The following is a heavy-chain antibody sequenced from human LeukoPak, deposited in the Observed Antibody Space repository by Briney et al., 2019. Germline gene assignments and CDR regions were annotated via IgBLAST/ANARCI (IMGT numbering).Heavy chain of an antibody. CDR1: GFTFTNAW. Sequence: GGSLRLSCAASGFTFTNAWMSWVRQAPGKGLEWVGHIKSKTDGGTTDHAAPVKGRFTISRDDSKNTLYLQMNSLKTEDTAVYYCTTEYYRNYHLRIDVWGKGTTVTVSS. D-gene: IGHD4-11*01. CDR2: IKSKTDGGTT. J-gene: IGHJ6*04. CDR3: TTEYYRNYHLRIDV. V-gene: IGHV3-15*01.